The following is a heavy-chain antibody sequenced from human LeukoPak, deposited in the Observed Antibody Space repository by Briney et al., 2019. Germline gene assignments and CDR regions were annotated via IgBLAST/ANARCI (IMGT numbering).Heavy chain of an antibody. CDR2: INPNSGGT. J-gene: IGHJ5*02. V-gene: IGHV1-2*02. CDR3: ARDGRHRYYYDSSGFYGGWFDP. D-gene: IGHD3-22*01. Sequence: ASVKVSCKASGYTFTGYYMHWVRQAPGQGLEWMGWINPNSGGTNYAQKFQGRVTMTRDTSISTAYMELSRLRSDDTAVYYCARDGRHRYYYDSSGFYGGWFDPWGQGTLVTVSS. CDR1: GYTFTGYY.